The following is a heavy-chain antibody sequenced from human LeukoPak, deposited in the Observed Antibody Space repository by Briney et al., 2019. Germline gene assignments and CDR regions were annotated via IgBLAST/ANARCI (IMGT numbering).Heavy chain of an antibody. CDR2: INPDGNEQ. Sequence: GGSLRLSCAASGFTFSGSRMTWVRQTPGKGPELVAHINPDGNEQFYMDPVKGRFSITRDNAANSVYLQMNSLRVEDTALYYCARAGVRVTILDYWGQGTLVTVSS. CDR3: ARAGVRVTILDY. D-gene: IGHD3-9*01. J-gene: IGHJ4*02. V-gene: IGHV3-7*01. CDR1: GFTFSGSR.